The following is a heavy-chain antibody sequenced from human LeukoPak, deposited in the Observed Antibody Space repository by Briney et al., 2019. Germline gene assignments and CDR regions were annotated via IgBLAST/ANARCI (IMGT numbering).Heavy chain of an antibody. D-gene: IGHD7-27*01. CDR3: ARSTGDGAFDI. CDR2: MNPNSGGT. J-gene: IGHJ3*02. Sequence: GASVKVSCKASGYTFTSYDINWVRQATGQGREWMGWMNPNSGGTNYAQKFQGRVTMTRDTSISTAYMELSRLRSDDTAVYYCARSTGDGAFDIWGQGTMVTVSS. V-gene: IGHV1-2*02. CDR1: GYTFTSYD.